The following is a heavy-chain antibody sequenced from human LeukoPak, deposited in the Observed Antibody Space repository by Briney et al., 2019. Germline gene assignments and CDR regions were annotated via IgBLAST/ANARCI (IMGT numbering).Heavy chain of an antibody. V-gene: IGHV3-53*04. CDR3: ARESSVSGWFIY. CDR2: IYADGST. Sequence: PGESLRLSCAAPGFTVSNNFMGWVRQAPGKGLEWVSGIYADGSTYYADSVKGRFTLSRHNSENTLSLEMNSLRPEDTALYYCARESSVSGWFIYWGQGTLVTVSS. D-gene: IGHD6-19*01. CDR1: GFTVSNNF. J-gene: IGHJ4*02.